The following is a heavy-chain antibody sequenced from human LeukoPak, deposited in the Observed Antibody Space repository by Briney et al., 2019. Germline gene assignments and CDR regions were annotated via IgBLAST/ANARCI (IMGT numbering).Heavy chain of an antibody. Sequence: GGSLRLSCAASGFTFSSYSMSWVRQAPGKGLEWVSYISSSSSTIYYADSVKGRFTISRDNAKNSLYLQMNSLRAEDTAVYYCARDHHSSSSRYFDYWGQGTLVTVSS. CDR1: GFTFSSYS. CDR2: ISSSSSTI. J-gene: IGHJ4*02. CDR3: ARDHHSSSSRYFDY. V-gene: IGHV3-48*01. D-gene: IGHD6-6*01.